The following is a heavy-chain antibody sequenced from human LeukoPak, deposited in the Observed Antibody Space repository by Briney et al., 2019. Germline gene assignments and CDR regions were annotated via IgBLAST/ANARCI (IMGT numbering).Heavy chain of an antibody. CDR3: ARGDSTNQDGDYYGLDV. Sequence: SETLSLTCTVSGCSINGYYWMWLRQSAGKGLEWIVRIYSSGSTNYNPSLKSRATMSVETSKNHFSLNLSSVTAADTAVYYCARGDSTNQDGDYYGLDVWGQGTTVTVSS. D-gene: IGHD5/OR15-5a*01. J-gene: IGHJ6*02. V-gene: IGHV4-4*07. CDR2: IYSSGST. CDR1: GCSINGYY.